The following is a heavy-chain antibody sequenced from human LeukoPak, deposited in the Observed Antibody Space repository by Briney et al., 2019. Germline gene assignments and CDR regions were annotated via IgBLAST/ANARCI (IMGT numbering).Heavy chain of an antibody. D-gene: IGHD2-15*01. V-gene: IGHV3-21*01. CDR2: ISSSTYYI. J-gene: IGHJ4*02. CDR3: ERGYSGSGGSCYFDN. Sequence: PGGSLRLSCAASGFAFISYSMNWVRQAPGKGLEWVSSISSSTYYIYYADSVKGRFTISRDNAKNSLYLQMNSLRAEDTAVYYCERGYSGSGGSCYFDNWGQGTLVTVSS. CDR1: GFAFISYS.